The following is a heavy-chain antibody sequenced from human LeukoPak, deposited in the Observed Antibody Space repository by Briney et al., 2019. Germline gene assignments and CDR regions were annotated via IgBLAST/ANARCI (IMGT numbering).Heavy chain of an antibody. CDR3: ARVEGYCSGGSCYGAFDI. CDR2: ISSNGGST. D-gene: IGHD2-15*01. V-gene: IGHV3-64*01. J-gene: IGHJ3*02. Sequence: PGGSLRLSCAASGFTFSSYAMHWVRQAPGKGLEYVSAISSNGGSTYYANSVKGRFTISRDNSKNTLYLQMGSLRAEDMVVYYCARVEGYCSGGSCYGAFDIWGQGTMVTVSS. CDR1: GFTFSSYA.